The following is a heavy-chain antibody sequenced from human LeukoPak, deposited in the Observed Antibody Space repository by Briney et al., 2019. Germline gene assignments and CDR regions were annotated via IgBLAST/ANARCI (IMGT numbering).Heavy chain of an antibody. CDR1: GFTFSSYW. CDR2: INSDGSSR. Sequence: GGSLRLSCAASGFTFSSYWMHWVRQAPGKGPVWVSRINSDGSSRSYADSVKGRFTISRDNANNTLYLQMNSLRAEDTAVYYCARHPTLYPDWGQGTLVTVSS. D-gene: IGHD2-8*01. J-gene: IGHJ4*02. CDR3: ARHPTLYPD. V-gene: IGHV3-74*01.